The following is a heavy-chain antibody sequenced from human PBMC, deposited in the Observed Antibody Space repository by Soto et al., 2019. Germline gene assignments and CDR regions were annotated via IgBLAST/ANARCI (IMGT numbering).Heavy chain of an antibody. J-gene: IGHJ6*02. CDR3: ARDREAVALIMDV. D-gene: IGHD6-19*01. CDR1: GYTFTGYY. Sequence: GASVKVSCKASGYTFTGYYMHWVRQAPGQGLEWMGWINPNSGGTNYAQKFQGRVTMTRDTSISTAYMELSRLRSDDTAVYYCARDREAVALIMDVWGQGTTVTVSS. V-gene: IGHV1-2*02. CDR2: INPNSGGT.